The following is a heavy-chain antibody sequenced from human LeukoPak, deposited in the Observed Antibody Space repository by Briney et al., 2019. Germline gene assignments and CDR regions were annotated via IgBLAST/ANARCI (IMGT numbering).Heavy chain of an antibody. CDR1: GYTFNNYA. Sequence: GASVKVSCKASGYTFNNYAISWLRQAPGQGLEWMGGIIPILGTPNYAQKFQGRVTITADESTSTTHMEPRSLRSDDAAAYYCAREGHTSSRGWFVPWGQGTLVTVSS. D-gene: IGHD6-19*01. CDR3: AREGHTSSRGWFVP. J-gene: IGHJ5*02. CDR2: IIPILGTP. V-gene: IGHV1-69*13.